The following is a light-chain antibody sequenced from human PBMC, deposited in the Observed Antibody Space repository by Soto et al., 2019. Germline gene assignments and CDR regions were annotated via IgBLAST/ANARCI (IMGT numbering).Light chain of an antibody. CDR1: SSDVGAYNY. J-gene: IGLJ1*01. Sequence: QSALTQPASVSGSPGQSITISCTGTSSDVGAYNYVSWFQQHPGKAPKLMIYDVSNRPSGVSNRFSGSKSGNTASLTISGLQAEDEADYYCCSYTSSSTYVFGTETKLTVL. CDR2: DVS. V-gene: IGLV2-14*01. CDR3: CSYTSSSTYV.